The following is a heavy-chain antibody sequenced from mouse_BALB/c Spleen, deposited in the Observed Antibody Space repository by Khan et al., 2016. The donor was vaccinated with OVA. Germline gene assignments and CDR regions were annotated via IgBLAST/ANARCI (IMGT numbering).Heavy chain of an antibody. Sequence: EVQLQESGPGLVKPSQSLSLTCTVTGYSITSDYAWNWIRQFPGNKLEWMGFISYSGNTNYNPSLKSRISITRDTSKNQFFLQLNSVTTEDTATYCCDNGYGGDFDYWGQGTPLTVSS. CDR3: DNGYGGDFDY. J-gene: IGHJ2*01. V-gene: IGHV3-2*02. D-gene: IGHD2-2*01. CDR2: ISYSGNT. CDR1: GYSITSDYA.